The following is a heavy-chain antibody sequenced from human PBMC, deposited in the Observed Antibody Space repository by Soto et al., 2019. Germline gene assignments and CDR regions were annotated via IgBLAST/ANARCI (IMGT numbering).Heavy chain of an antibody. V-gene: IGHV3-23*01. J-gene: IGHJ4*02. Sequence: EVQRLDSGGCLVQPGGSLRLSCAASGFTFSNHAMTWVRQGPGKGLEWVSGISGSGGRSYYADSVKGRFTISRDNSKSTLYVQMNSLRAEDTAVYYCAKAYFVWSSEQPYYFDYWGQGTLVTVSS. CDR3: AKAYFVWSSEQPYYFDY. CDR1: GFTFSNHA. D-gene: IGHD3-16*01. CDR2: ISGSGGRS.